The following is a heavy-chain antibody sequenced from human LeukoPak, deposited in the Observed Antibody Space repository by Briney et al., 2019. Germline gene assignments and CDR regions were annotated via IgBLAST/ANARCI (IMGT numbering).Heavy chain of an antibody. Sequence: PGGSLRLSCAASGFTFSSYGMHWVRQAPGKGLEWVVVISYDGSNKYYVDSVKGRFTISRDNSKNTLYLQMNSLRAEDTAVYYCARDGYNFLTEFDPWGQGTLVTVSS. CDR1: GFTFSSYG. D-gene: IGHD5-24*01. V-gene: IGHV3-30*03. CDR2: ISYDGSNK. J-gene: IGHJ5*02. CDR3: ARDGYNFLTEFDP.